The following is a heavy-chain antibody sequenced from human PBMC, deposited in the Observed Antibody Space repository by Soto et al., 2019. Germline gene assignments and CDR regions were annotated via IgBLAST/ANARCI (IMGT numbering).Heavy chain of an antibody. D-gene: IGHD5-12*01. V-gene: IGHV5-51*01. CDR1: GYSFTSYW. CDR2: IYPGDSDT. J-gene: IGHJ6*02. CDR3: ASSSGYDPYYYYYGMDV. Sequence: GESLKISCKGSGYSFTSYWIGWVRQMPGKGLEWMGIIYPGDSDTRYSPSFQGQVTISADKSISTAYLQWSSLKASDTAMYYCASSSGYDPYYYYYGMDVWGQGTTVTVS.